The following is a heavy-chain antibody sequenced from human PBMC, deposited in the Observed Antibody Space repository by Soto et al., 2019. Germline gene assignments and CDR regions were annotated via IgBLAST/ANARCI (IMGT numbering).Heavy chain of an antibody. CDR3: ATDYGDYTVEHDAFDL. CDR2: IYYSGST. V-gene: IGHV4-39*01. D-gene: IGHD4-17*01. CDR1: GGSISSSSYY. J-gene: IGHJ3*01. Sequence: QLQLQESGPGLVKPSETLSLTCTVSGGSISSSSYYWGWILQPPGKGLEGIVSIYYSGSTYYNPSLKSRVTISVGTSTIQFSLKLSSVTAADTAVYYCATDYGDYTVEHDAFDLWGQGTMVTVSS.